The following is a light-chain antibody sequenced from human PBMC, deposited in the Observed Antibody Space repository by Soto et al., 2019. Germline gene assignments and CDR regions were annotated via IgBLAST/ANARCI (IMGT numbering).Light chain of an antibody. V-gene: IGKV3-11*01. CDR1: QSVSTY. CDR3: QQRSNWPLLT. CDR2: DAS. Sequence: EILLTQSPATLSLSLGERATLSCRASQSVSTYLAWYQQNPGQAPRLLIYDASNRATGIPARFSGSGSGTDFTLTISSLEPEDFAVYYCQQRSNWPLLTFGGGTRVEIK. J-gene: IGKJ4*01.